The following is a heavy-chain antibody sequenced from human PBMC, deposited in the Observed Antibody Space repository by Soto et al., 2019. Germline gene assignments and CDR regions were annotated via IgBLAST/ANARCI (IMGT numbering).Heavy chain of an antibody. CDR2: TYYRSKWYN. J-gene: IGHJ2*01. D-gene: IGHD2-15*01. CDR1: GDSVSSNSAA. Sequence: PLQTLSLTCAISGDSVSSNSAAWNWIRQSPSRGLEWLGRTYYRSKWYNDYAVSVKSRITINPDTSKNQFSLQLNSVTPEDTAVYYCARDPPKYCSGGSCYGPFDLWGRGTLVTVSS. V-gene: IGHV6-1*01. CDR3: ARDPPKYCSGGSCYGPFDL.